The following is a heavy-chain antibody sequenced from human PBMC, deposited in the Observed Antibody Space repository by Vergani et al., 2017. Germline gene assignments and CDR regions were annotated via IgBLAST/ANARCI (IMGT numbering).Heavy chain of an antibody. CDR2: SSWNSGSI. CDR3: AKVNHYCSSTSCYFDY. V-gene: IGHV3-9*01. J-gene: IGHJ4*02. Sequence: EVQLVESGGGLVQPGRSLRLSCAASGFTFDDYAMHWVRQAPGKGLEWVSGSSWNSGSIGYADSVKGRFTISRDNAKNSLYLQMNSLRAEDTALYYCAKVNHYCSSTSCYFDYWGQGTLVTVSS. CDR1: GFTFDDYA. D-gene: IGHD2-2*01.